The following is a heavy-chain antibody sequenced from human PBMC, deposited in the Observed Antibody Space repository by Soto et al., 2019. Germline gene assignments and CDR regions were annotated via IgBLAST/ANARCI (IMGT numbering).Heavy chain of an antibody. V-gene: IGHV4-4*02. J-gene: IGHJ3*02. CDR1: SDSISRSHW. Sequence: SETLSLTCAVSSDSISRSHWLTWVRQSPGKGLEWIGDIYYSGSIYYNPSLKSRITISVDKSNNQFSLKLSSVTAADTAVYYCARQSRCINGLCGNAFDIWGQGTMVTVSS. CDR2: IYYSGSI. CDR3: ARQSRCINGLCGNAFDI. D-gene: IGHD2-8*01.